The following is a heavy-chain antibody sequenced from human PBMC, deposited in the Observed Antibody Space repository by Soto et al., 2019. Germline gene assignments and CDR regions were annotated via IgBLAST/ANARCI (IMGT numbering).Heavy chain of an antibody. CDR3: ARRISAPTYYFDY. V-gene: IGHV4-30-2*01. Sequence: SETLSLTCAVSGGSITTVGYSWSWIRQPPGKGLEWIGYIFHSGISYSNPSLKGRVTMSVDGSKNRFSLRLSSVTAADTAVYYCARRISAPTYYFDYCGQGTLVTVSS. D-gene: IGHD6-6*01. CDR2: IFHSGIS. J-gene: IGHJ4*02. CDR1: GGSITTVGYS.